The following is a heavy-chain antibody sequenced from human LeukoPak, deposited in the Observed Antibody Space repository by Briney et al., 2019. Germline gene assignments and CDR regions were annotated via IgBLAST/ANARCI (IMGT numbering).Heavy chain of an antibody. CDR2: INPKSGAT. V-gene: IGHV1-2*02. CDR3: ARENHGSLDY. J-gene: IGHJ4*02. Sequence: ASVKVSCKAFGYTFTGYYMHWVRQAPGQGLEWMGWINPKSGATNYAEKFQGRVTMTRDTSITTAYMELSRLRSDDTAVYYCARENHGSLDYWGQGTLVTVSS. D-gene: IGHD1-14*01. CDR1: GYTFTGYY.